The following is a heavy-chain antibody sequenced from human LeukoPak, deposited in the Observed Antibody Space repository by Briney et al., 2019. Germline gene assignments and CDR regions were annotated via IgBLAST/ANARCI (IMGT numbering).Heavy chain of an antibody. CDR2: ISSTGGST. V-gene: IGHV3-64*01. Sequence: GGSLRLSCAASGLTFSNYAMHWVRQRPGKGLEYVSGISSTGGSTHYANSVKGRFTISRDNSKNTLYFQMGSLRAEDMAVYYCARVSDGSYYYYWGQGTLVTVSP. CDR3: ARVSDGSYYYY. CDR1: GLTFSNYA. J-gene: IGHJ4*02. D-gene: IGHD1-26*01.